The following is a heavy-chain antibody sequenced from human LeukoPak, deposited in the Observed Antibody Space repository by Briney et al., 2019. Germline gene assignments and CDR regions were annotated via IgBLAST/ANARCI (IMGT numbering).Heavy chain of an antibody. CDR2: ISKSGNI. Sequence: SETLSLTCNVSGDSIAYATFEWGWIRQSGGKGREGSALISKSGNINNNPCQQSRFTITIDTTKNPFCLKLRYVTAAATVSYYCARQVYSTAPCRPRTLDVFDIWGEGTMVTVSS. D-gene: IGHD2-21*01. CDR3: ARQVYSTAPCRPRTLDVFDI. CDR1: GDSIAYATFE. V-gene: IGHV4-61*02. J-gene: IGHJ3*02.